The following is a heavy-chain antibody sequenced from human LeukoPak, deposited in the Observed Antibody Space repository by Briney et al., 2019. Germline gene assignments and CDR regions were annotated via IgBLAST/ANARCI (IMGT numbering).Heavy chain of an antibody. CDR1: GFTFSSYA. D-gene: IGHD5-18*01. V-gene: IGHV3-66*01. CDR3: TRGRAYSYGYFDY. Sequence: GGSLRLSCAASGFTFSSYAMHWVRQAPGKGLEWVSVIYSGGSTYYADSVKGRFTISRDNTKNTLYLQMNSLRDEDTAVYYCTRGRAYSYGYFDYWGQGTLVTVSS. CDR2: IYSGGST. J-gene: IGHJ4*02.